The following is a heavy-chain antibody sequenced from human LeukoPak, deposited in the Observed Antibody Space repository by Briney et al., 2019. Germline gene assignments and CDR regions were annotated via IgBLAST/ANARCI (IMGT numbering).Heavy chain of an antibody. Sequence: GGSLRLSCAASGFTFSRYSMNWVRQAPGKGLEWVSSISISSNYIYYADSVKGRFTISRDNAKNSLYLQMNSLRAEDTAMYYCAREALLYSWNDEDAFDIWGQGTMVTVSS. CDR1: GFTFSRYS. CDR2: ISISSNYI. J-gene: IGHJ3*02. V-gene: IGHV3-21*01. CDR3: AREALLYSWNDEDAFDI. D-gene: IGHD1-1*01.